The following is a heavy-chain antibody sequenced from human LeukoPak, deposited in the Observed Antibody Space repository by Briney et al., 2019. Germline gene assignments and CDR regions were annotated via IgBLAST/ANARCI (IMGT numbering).Heavy chain of an antibody. D-gene: IGHD4/OR15-4a*01. J-gene: IGHJ3*02. V-gene: IGHV3-72*01. Sequence: AGGTLRLSCAASGFTFSDHYMDWVPQAPGKGRKGGSRTGNKDYSYTTEHAASVKGRFTISRDASKNSQYLQMNSLKTEDTAVYYCARGKATYGEGHGWAYTFDIWGQGTMVSVSS. CDR1: GFTFSDHY. CDR3: ARGKATYGEGHGWAYTFDI. CDR2: TGNKDYSYTT.